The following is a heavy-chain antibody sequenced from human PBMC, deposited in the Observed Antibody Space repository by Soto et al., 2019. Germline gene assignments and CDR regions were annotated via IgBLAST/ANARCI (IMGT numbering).Heavy chain of an antibody. CDR2: IYHSGST. V-gene: IGHV4-30-2*01. Sequence: PSETLSLTCAVSGGSISSGGYSWSWIRQPPGKGLEWIGYIYHSGSTYYNPSLKSRVTISVDRSKNQFSLKLSSVTAADTAVYYCARARGVCGELKHAFDIWGQGTMVTVSS. D-gene: IGHD2-21*01. CDR3: ARARGVCGELKHAFDI. J-gene: IGHJ3*02. CDR1: GGSISSGGYS.